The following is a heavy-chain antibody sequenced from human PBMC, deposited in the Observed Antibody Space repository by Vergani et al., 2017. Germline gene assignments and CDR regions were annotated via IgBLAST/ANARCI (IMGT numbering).Heavy chain of an antibody. J-gene: IGHJ1*01. CDR3: ATKSCGTPGCQIGYFRE. D-gene: IGHD1-1*01. CDR2: ISYDGTQK. V-gene: IGHV3-30*03. Sequence: QVHLVESGGGVVQPGRSLRLSWVFFGFTSGYFGMTWVRKAPGKGREWVAVISYDGTQKYDADSVKGRFTISRDNSKSTLYLQMNSLRTEDTAVYYCATKSCGTPGCQIGYFREWGQGTLVTVSS. CDR1: GFTSGYFG.